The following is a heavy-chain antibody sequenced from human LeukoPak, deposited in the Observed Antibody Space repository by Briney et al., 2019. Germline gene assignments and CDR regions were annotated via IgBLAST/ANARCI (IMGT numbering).Heavy chain of an antibody. CDR3: GVGAPRFDA. Sequence: GSLRLSSAASGFTFSTFWMHWVRQAPGKGLVGVSHINDDGSSTTYADSVKGRFTISRDNSNITLYLQMNSLRAEDTAMYYCGVGAPRFDAWGQGTLVTVSS. CDR2: INDDGSST. CDR1: GFTFSTFW. D-gene: IGHD2-2*01. V-gene: IGHV3-74*03. J-gene: IGHJ5*02.